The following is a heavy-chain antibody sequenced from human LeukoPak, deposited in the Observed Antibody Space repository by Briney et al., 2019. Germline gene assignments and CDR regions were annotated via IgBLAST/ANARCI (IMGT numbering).Heavy chain of an antibody. Sequence: PSETLSLTCTVSGGSISSYYWSWIRQPPGKGLEWIGYIYYSGSTNYNPTLKSRVTISVDTSKNQFSLKLSSVTAADTAVYYCARDVLKDAFDIWGQGTMVTVSS. V-gene: IGHV4-59*01. J-gene: IGHJ3*02. CDR2: IYYSGST. D-gene: IGHD3-10*02. CDR3: ARDVLKDAFDI. CDR1: GGSISSYY.